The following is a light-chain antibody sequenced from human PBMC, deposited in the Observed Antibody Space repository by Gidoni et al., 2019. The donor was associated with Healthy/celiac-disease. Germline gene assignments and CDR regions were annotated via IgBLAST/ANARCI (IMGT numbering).Light chain of an antibody. J-gene: IGKJ5*01. Sequence: DLQMTQSPSSLSASVGDRVTITCRASQSISSYLNWYQQKPGKAPKLLIYAAPSLQSGVPSRFSGSGYGTDVTLTISSLQPEDFATYYCQQSYSTPITFGQGTRLEIK. V-gene: IGKV1-39*01. CDR1: QSISSY. CDR3: QQSYSTPIT. CDR2: AAP.